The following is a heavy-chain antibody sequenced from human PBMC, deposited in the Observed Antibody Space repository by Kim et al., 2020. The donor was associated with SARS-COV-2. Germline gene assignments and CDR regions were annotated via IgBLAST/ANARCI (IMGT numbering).Heavy chain of an antibody. CDR2: MTSNANTI. J-gene: IGHJ4*02. Sequence: GGSLRLSCAASGFTFNDFPLAWIRQAPGKGLEWISYMTSNANTIYYADSVKGRFTISRDNAKKSLYLQMNSLRAEDTAVYYCARARDINMIEGFDYWGQGTQVAVSS. D-gene: IGHD3-22*01. V-gene: IGHV3-11*01. CDR3: ARARDINMIEGFDY. CDR1: GFTFNDFP.